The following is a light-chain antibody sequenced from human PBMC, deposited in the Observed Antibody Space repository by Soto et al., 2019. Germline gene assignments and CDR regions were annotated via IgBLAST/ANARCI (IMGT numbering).Light chain of an antibody. J-gene: IGKJ2*01. V-gene: IGKV1-5*03. CDR1: QSVSIW. CDR2: KAS. CDR3: QQYNSYSHT. Sequence: DIQMTQSPSTLSASVGDRVTITCRASQSVSIWLAWYQQKPEKAPKLLIYKASTLQSGVPSRFSGSRSETEFSLTISSLQPDDFATYYCQQYNSYSHTFGQGTRLEIK.